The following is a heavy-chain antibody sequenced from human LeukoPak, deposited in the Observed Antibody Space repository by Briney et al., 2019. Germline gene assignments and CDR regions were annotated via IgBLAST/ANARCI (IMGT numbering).Heavy chain of an antibody. J-gene: IGHJ6*02. CDR3: ARVGYNWNDGIYYYYGMDV. Sequence: ASVKVSCKASGYTFTSYGISWVRQAPGQGLEWMGWISAYNGNTNYAQKLQGRVTMTTDTSTSTAYVELRSLRSDDTAVYYCARVGYNWNDGIYYYYGMDVWGQGTTVTVSS. V-gene: IGHV1-18*01. CDR2: ISAYNGNT. D-gene: IGHD1-1*01. CDR1: GYTFTSYG.